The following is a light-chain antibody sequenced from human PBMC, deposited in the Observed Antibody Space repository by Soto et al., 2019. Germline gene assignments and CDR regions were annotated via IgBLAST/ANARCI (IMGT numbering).Light chain of an antibody. CDR1: QSISSY. CDR2: AAS. J-gene: IGKJ3*01. CDR3: QESLTSLGT. V-gene: IGKV1-39*01. Sequence: DIQMTQSPSSLSASVGDRVTITCRASQSISSYLNWFQQKPGKAPKLLIYAASSLPTGVPSRFSGSGSGTDFTLTISGLQREDFATYYCQESLTSLGTFGPGTKVDIK.